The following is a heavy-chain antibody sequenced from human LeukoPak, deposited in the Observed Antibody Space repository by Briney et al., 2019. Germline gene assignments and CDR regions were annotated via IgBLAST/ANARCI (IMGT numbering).Heavy chain of an antibody. V-gene: IGHV1-2*02. D-gene: IGHD5-18*01. CDR2: INPNSGGT. J-gene: IGHJ4*02. CDR3: ARVSSWIQLWLRY. CDR1: GYTFTGHY. Sequence: ASVKVSCKASGYTFTGHYMHWVRQAPGQGLEWMGWINPNSGGTNYAQKFQGRVTMTRDTSISTAYMELSRLRSDDTAVYYCARVSSWIQLWLRYWGQGTLVTVSS.